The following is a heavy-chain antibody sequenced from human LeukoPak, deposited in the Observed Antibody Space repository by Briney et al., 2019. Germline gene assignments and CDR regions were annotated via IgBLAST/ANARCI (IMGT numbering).Heavy chain of an antibody. D-gene: IGHD6-13*01. CDR1: GFTFTSYG. V-gene: IGHV3-33*06. CDR3: AKDGTLRSSCVFDY. Sequence: PVRSLRLSCAASGFTFTSYGMHWVRQAPGKGLEWVGVICDYGSNKYYADSVKGRFTISRDNSKNTLYPQKTSLRAEARAAYYCAKDGTLRSSCVFDYWGQGTLVTVSS. CDR2: ICDYGSNK. J-gene: IGHJ4*02.